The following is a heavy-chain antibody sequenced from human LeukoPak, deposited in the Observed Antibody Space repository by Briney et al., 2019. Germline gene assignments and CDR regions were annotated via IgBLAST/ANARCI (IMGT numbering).Heavy chain of an antibody. J-gene: IGHJ4*02. CDR1: GFTFDDYA. Sequence: GGSLRLSCAASGFTFDDYAMHWVRQAPGKGLEWVSLISWDGGSTYYADSVKGRFTISRDNSKNSLYLQMNSLRAEDTAVYYCAKALPGDGVLDYWGQGTLVTVSS. CDR3: AKALPGDGVLDY. V-gene: IGHV3-43D*03. CDR2: ISWDGGST. D-gene: IGHD3-10*01.